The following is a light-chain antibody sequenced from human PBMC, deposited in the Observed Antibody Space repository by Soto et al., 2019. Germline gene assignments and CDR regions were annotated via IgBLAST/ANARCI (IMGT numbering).Light chain of an antibody. Sequence: QSALTQRASVSGSPGQSITISCTGTSSDVGGYNYVSWYQQYPGKAPKVMIFDVTYRPSGVSNRFSGSKSGNTASLTISGLQAEDEAHYYCFSYTTNNLRVFGAGTQLTVL. CDR2: DVT. CDR1: SSDVGGYNY. V-gene: IGLV2-14*03. CDR3: FSYTTNNLRV. J-gene: IGLJ3*02.